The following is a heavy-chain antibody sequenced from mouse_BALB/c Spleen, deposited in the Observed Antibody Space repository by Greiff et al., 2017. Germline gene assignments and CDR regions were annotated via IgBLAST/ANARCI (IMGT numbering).Heavy chain of an antibody. D-gene: IGHD3-2*01. CDR1: GYTFTDYW. Sequence: QVQLQQPGAELVMPGASVKMSCKASGYTFTDYWMHWVKQRPGQGLEWIGAIDTSDSYTSYNQKFKGKATLTVDESSSTAYMQLSSLTSEDSAVYYCARRGTARATFDYWGQGTTLTVSS. J-gene: IGHJ2*01. CDR2: IDTSDSYT. V-gene: IGHV1-69*01. CDR3: ARRGTARATFDY.